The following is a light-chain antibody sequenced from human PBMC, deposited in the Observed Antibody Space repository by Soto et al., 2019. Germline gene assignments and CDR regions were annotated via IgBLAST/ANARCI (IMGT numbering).Light chain of an antibody. J-gene: IGKJ3*01. Sequence: SVLSQSPASLSLSPGERATLPCRATQSVRSSLAWYLQQPGQAPRLLIYGASSRATGIPARFSGSGSGTDFTLTISSLESEDFAVYYCQQRTSWLGTFGHGTNVDIK. V-gene: IGKV3-11*01. CDR3: QQRTSWLGT. CDR1: QSVRSS. CDR2: GAS.